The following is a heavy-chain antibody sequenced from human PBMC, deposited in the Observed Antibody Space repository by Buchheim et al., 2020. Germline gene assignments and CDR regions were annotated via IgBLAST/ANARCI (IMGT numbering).Heavy chain of an antibody. J-gene: IGHJ5*01. Sequence: EVRLVESGGGVVQSGGSLRLSCAASGFTFSRHWMHWVRQGPGKGPVWVSRIKNDGTTTDYAGSVEGRFSISRDNAKNTLYLQMDSLRAEDTAMYYCARDRPDDTWDNHPMFDFWGQGTL. CDR1: GFTFSRHW. CDR2: IKNDGTTT. V-gene: IGHV3-74*01. CDR3: ARDRPDDTWDNHPMFDF. D-gene: IGHD3-22*01.